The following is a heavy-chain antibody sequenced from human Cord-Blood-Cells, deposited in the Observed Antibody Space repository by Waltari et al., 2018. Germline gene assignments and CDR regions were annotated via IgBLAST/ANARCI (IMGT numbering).Heavy chain of an antibody. V-gene: IGHV4-59*08. D-gene: IGHD3-9*01. J-gene: IGHJ5*02. CDR2: IYYSGST. Sequence: QVQLQESGPGLVKPSETLSLTCTVSGGSISSYYWSWIRQPPGKGLEWIGYIYYSGSTNSNPSLKSRVTISVATSKNQFSLKLSSVTAADTAVYYCARRGLGNWFDPWGQGTLVTVSS. CDR3: ARRGLGNWFDP. CDR1: GGSISSYY.